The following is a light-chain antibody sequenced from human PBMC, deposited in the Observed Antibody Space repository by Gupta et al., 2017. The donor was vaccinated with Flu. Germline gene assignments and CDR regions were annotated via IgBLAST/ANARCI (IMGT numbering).Light chain of an antibody. CDR1: QSLLYSNGYNY. V-gene: IGKV2-28*01. J-gene: IGKJ1*01. CDR3: MQDLQTWT. Sequence: DIVMTQSPLSLPVTPGEPASISCRSSQSLLYSNGYNYLDWYLQKPGQSPQLLIYLGSNRASGVPDRFSGSGSGTDFTLKISRVEAEDVGVYYCMQDLQTWTFGQGTKVEIK. CDR2: LGS.